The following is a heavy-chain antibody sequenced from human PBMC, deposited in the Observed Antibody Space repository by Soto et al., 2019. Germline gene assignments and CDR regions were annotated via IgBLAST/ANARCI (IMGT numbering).Heavy chain of an antibody. CDR2: INPKSGGT. CDR1: GYTFTVYY. CDR3: ARDLAKGGGSAGFDY. D-gene: IGHD1-26*01. Sequence: ASVKVFCKASGYTFTVYYMHWVRQAPGQGLEWMGWINPKSGGTMYPQKFQSRVTMTWDTSISTAYMALTRLRTDDTAEYYCARDLAKGGGSAGFDYWGQGTLVTVSS. J-gene: IGHJ4*02. V-gene: IGHV1-2*02.